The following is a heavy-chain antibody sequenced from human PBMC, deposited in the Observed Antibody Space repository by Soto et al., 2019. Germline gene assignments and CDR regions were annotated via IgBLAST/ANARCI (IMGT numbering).Heavy chain of an antibody. D-gene: IGHD6-13*01. CDR1: GFTFSSYA. J-gene: IGHJ4*02. CDR3: AKDLGQQLVEANFDY. CDR2: ISGSGGST. V-gene: IGHV3-23*01. Sequence: GGSLRLSCAASGFTFSSYAMNWVRQAPGKGLEWVSAISGSGGSTYYADSVKGRFTISRDNSKNTLYLQMNSLRAEDTAVYYCAKDLGQQLVEANFDYWGQGTLVTVSS.